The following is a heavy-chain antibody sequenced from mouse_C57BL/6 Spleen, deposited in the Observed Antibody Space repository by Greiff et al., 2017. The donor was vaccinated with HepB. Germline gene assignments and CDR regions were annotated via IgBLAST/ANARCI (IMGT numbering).Heavy chain of an antibody. J-gene: IGHJ2*01. CDR2: ISSGSSTI. CDR1: GFTFSDYG. V-gene: IGHV5-17*01. D-gene: IGHD1-1*01. Sequence: VQLKESGGGLVKPGGSLKLSCAASGFTFSDYGMHWVRQAPEKGLEWVAYISSGSSTIYYADTVKGRFTISRDNAKNTLFLQMTSLRSEDTAMYYCARWDYGSSYYFDYWGQGTTLTVSS. CDR3: ARWDYGSSYYFDY.